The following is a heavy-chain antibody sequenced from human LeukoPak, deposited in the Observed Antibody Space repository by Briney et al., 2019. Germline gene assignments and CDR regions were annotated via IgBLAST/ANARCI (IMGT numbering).Heavy chain of an antibody. Sequence: ASVKVSCKASGYTFTSYGISWVRQAPGQGLEWMGWISAYNGNTNYAQKLQGRVTMTTDTSTSTAYMELRSLRSDDTAVYYCARIYSSGWYLNWFDPWGQETLVTVSS. CDR1: GYTFTSYG. V-gene: IGHV1-18*01. D-gene: IGHD6-19*01. J-gene: IGHJ5*02. CDR2: ISAYNGNT. CDR3: ARIYSSGWYLNWFDP.